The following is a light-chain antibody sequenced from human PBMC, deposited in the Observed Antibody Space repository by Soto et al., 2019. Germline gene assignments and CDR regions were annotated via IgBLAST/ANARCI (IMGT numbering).Light chain of an antibody. V-gene: IGKV3-20*01. CDR3: QQYGSPGT. Sequence: IVVTQSPGTLSLAPGQRATLSWRASQRASNNCLAWYQQKPGQAPRPXIDXASNRATGIPDRFSGSGSGTDFTLTISRLEPEDFAVYYCQQYGSPGTVGQGAKVEIK. J-gene: IGKJ1*01. CDR2: XAS. CDR1: QRASNNC.